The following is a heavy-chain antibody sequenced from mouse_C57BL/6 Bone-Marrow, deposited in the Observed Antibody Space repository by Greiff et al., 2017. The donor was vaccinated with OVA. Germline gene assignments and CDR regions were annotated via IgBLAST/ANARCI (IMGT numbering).Heavy chain of an antibody. V-gene: IGHV5-4*01. J-gene: IGHJ3*01. CDR1: GFTFSSYA. CDR2: ISDGGSYT. D-gene: IGHD3-2*02. CDR3: ARDPDSSGDGFAY. Sequence: EVHLVESGGGLVKPGGSLKLSCAASGFTFSSYAMSWVRQTPEQRLEWVATISDGGSYTYYPDNVKGRFTFSRDNAKNNLYLQMSHLKSEDTAMYYCARDPDSSGDGFAYWGQGTLVTVSA.